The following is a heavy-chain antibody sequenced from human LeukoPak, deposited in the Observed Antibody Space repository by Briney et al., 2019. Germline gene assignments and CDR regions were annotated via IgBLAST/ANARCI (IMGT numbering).Heavy chain of an antibody. CDR2: IIPIFGTA. J-gene: IGHJ6*03. Sequence: SVKVSCKASGYTFISYGISWVRQAPGQGLEWMGRIIPIFGTANYAQKFQGRVTITTDESTSTAYMELSSLRSEDTAVYYCARERRYSYGYVDYYYMDVWGKGTTVTVSS. CDR1: GYTFISYG. D-gene: IGHD5-18*01. V-gene: IGHV1-69*05. CDR3: ARERRYSYGYVDYYYMDV.